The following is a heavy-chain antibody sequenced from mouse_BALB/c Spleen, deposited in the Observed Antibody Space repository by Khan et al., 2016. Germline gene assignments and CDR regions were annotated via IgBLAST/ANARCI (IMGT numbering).Heavy chain of an antibody. V-gene: IGHV5-6-5*01. CDR2: ISSGGTT. J-gene: IGHJ2*01. CDR3: VRGVIMVVDYFDY. Sequence: EVELVESGGGLVKPGGSLKLSCAASGFTFSSHAMSWVRQTPEQRLEWVASISSGGTTFYPDSLKGRFTISRDNARNILYLQMSSLRSADTAMYYCVRGVIMVVDYFDYWGQRTTLTVSS. CDR1: GFTFSSHA. D-gene: IGHD1-1*01.